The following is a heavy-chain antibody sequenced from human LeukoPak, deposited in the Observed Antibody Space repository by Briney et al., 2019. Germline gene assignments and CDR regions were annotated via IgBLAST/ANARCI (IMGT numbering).Heavy chain of an antibody. CDR2: ISGSGGST. D-gene: IGHD3-9*01. V-gene: IGHV3-23*01. CDR1: GFTFSSYA. Sequence: GGSLRLSCAASGFTFSSYAMSWVRQAPGKGLEWVSAISGSGGSTYYADSVKGRFTISRDNSKNTLYLQMNSLRAEDTAVYYCAKDLYDILTGYFHDAFDIWGQGTTVTVSS. J-gene: IGHJ3*02. CDR3: AKDLYDILTGYFHDAFDI.